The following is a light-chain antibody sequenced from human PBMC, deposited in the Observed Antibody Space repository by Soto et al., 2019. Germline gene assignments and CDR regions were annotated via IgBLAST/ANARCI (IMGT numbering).Light chain of an antibody. V-gene: IGKV3-15*01. CDR3: QQYNNWPPLT. J-gene: IGKJ4*01. CDR2: GAS. CDR1: QSVSSN. Sequence: EIVMTQSPATLSVSPGERATLSCRASQSVSSNLAWYQQKPGQAPRLLIYGASTRATGIPARFSGSGSGTEFSLILSSLQSEDFAVYYCQQYNNWPPLTFGGGTKVEIK.